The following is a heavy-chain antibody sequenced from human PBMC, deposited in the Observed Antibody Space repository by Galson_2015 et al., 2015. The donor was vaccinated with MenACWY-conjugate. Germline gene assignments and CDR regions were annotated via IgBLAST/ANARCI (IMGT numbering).Heavy chain of an antibody. Sequence: SLRLSCAASGFRFRGYTLYWVRQDPGKGLEWVAVVSYDGSTKHYADSVKGRFTISRDNSNNTVSLQMNSLRPEDTAVYYCVRAEGWLRSAFDIWGQGTMVTVSS. CDR2: VSYDGSTK. CDR3: VRAEGWLRSAFDI. V-gene: IGHV3-30*01. J-gene: IGHJ3*02. D-gene: IGHD5-24*01. CDR1: GFRFRGYT.